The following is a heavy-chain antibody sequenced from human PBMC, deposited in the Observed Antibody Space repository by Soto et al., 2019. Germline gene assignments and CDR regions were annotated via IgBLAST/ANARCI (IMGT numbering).Heavy chain of an antibody. CDR2: ISYDGSNK. J-gene: IGHJ4*02. Sequence: GGSLRLSCAASGFTFSSYGMHWVRQAPGKGLEWVAVISYDGSNKYYADSVKGRFTISRDNSKNTLYLQMNSLRAEDTAVYYCAKERSPRSLYYFDYWGQGTLVTVSS. V-gene: IGHV3-30*18. CDR3: AKERSPRSLYYFDY. CDR1: GFTFSSYG.